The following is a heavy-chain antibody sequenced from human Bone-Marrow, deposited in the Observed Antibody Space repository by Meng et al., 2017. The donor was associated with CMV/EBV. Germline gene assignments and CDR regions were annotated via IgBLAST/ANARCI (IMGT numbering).Heavy chain of an antibody. CDR2: INDSGTS. J-gene: IGHJ5*02. CDR3: ARTKESSSSFAGRWFDP. CDR1: GGTFSNYF. D-gene: IGHD6-6*01. Sequence: SETLSLTCAVYGGTFSNYFWSWIRQSPGKGLEWIGEINDSGTSNYLPSLKSRVTISVDTSKNQFSLKLSSVTAADTAVYYCARTKESSSSFAGRWFDPWGQGTLVTVSS. V-gene: IGHV4-34*01.